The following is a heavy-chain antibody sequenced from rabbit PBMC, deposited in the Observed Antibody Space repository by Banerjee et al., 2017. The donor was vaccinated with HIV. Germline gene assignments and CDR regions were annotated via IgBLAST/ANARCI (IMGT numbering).Heavy chain of an antibody. CDR3: ARDGGTGDYLDGNFKL. CDR1: GFSLSIYE. V-gene: IGHV1S40*01. CDR2: SYAGSSGST. D-gene: IGHD2-1*01. Sequence: QSLEESGGDLVKPGAFLTLTCTASGFSLSIYEMCWVRQAPGKGLEWIACSYAGSSGSTYYANWAKGRFTISKTSSTTVTLQMTSLTAADTATYFCARDGGTGDYLDGNFKLWGPGTLVTVS. J-gene: IGHJ4*01.